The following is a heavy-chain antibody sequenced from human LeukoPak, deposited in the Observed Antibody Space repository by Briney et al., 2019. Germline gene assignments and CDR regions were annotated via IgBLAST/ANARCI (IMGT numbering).Heavy chain of an antibody. CDR1: SGSISSSSYY. CDR3: ARYPGTVVGPSQTIDI. V-gene: IGHV4-39*01. D-gene: IGHD2-2*01. J-gene: IGHJ3*02. Sequence: PSETLSLTCTVSSGSISSSSYYWGWIRQPPGKGLEWIGSIYYSGSTYYNPSLRSRVTISVDTSKNQFSLKLSSVTAAGTAVYYCARYPGTVVGPSQTIDIWGQGTMVSVSS. CDR2: IYYSGST.